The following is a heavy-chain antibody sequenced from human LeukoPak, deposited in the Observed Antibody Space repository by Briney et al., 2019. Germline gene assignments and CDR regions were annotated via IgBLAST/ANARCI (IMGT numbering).Heavy chain of an antibody. D-gene: IGHD2-15*01. V-gene: IGHV3-30-3*01. J-gene: IGHJ4*02. CDR2: ISYDGSNK. CDR3: ARDRRDIVVVVAATTDY. CDR1: GFTFSSYA. Sequence: GGCLRLSCAVSGFTFSSYAMHWVRQAPGKGLEWVAVISYDGSNKYYADSVKGRFTISRDNSKNTLYLQMNSLRAEDTAVYYCARDRRDIVVVVAATTDYWGQGTLVTVSS.